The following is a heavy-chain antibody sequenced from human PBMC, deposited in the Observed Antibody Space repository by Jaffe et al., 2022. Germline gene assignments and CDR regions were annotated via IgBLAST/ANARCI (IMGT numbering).Heavy chain of an antibody. CDR1: GFTFSSYW. CDR2: INSDGSST. Sequence: EVQLVESGGGLVQPGGSLRLSCAASGFTFSSYWMHWVRQAPGKGLVWVSRINSDGSSTSYADSVKGRFTISRDNAKNTLYLQMNSLRAEDTAVYYCARDPTVHTGVVAATPLDYWGQGTLVTVSS. D-gene: IGHD2-15*01. CDR3: ARDPTVHTGVVAATPLDY. V-gene: IGHV3-74*01. J-gene: IGHJ4*02.